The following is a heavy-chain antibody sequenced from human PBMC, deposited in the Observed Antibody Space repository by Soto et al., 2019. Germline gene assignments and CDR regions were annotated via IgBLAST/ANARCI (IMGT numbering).Heavy chain of an antibody. V-gene: IGHV4-61*01. CDR1: GGSVSSGSYY. CDR2: IYYSGST. CDR3: ARYPSNRVLRFLEWTNTPLTYGMDV. Sequence: SETLCLTCTVSGGSVSSGSYYGSWIRQPPGKGLEWIGYIYYSGSTNYNPSLKSRVTISVDTSKNQFSLKLSSVTAADTAVYYCARYPSNRVLRFLEWTNTPLTYGMDVWGQGTTVTVSS. J-gene: IGHJ6*02. D-gene: IGHD3-3*01.